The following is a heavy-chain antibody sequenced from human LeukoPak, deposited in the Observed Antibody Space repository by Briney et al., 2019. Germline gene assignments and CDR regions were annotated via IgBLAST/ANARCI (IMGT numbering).Heavy chain of an antibody. D-gene: IGHD2-2*01. Sequence: GGSLRLSCAASGFTFSSYAMSWVRQAPGKGLEWVSAISGSGGSTYYADSVKGRFTISRDNSKNTLYLQMNSLRAEDTAVYYCASSVVVVPAAPRTDAFDIWGQGTMVTVSS. CDR1: GFTFSSYA. CDR3: ASSVVVVPAAPRTDAFDI. V-gene: IGHV3-23*01. J-gene: IGHJ3*02. CDR2: ISGSGGST.